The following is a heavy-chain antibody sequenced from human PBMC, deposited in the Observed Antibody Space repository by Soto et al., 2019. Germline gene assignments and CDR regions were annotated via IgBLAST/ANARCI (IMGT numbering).Heavy chain of an antibody. V-gene: IGHV4-59*01. J-gene: IGHJ4*02. CDR2: ISYSGGT. CDR3: ARGSGSYFDF. Sequence: LSLTCTVSGDSNSNYYWSWIRQSPDKALEWIGYISYSGGTSYNPSLKSRLTISVGTSKNQFSLKLSSVTAADAAVYYCARGSGSYFDFWGRGTLVAVSS. D-gene: IGHD1-26*01. CDR1: GDSNSNYY.